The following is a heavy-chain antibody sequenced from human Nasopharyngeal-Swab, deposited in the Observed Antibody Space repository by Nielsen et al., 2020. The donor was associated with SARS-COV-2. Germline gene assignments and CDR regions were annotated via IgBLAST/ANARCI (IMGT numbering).Heavy chain of an antibody. V-gene: IGHV3-33*01. J-gene: IGHJ5*02. Sequence: VRQAPGKGLEWVAVIWYDGSNKYYADSVKGRSTISRDNSKNTLYLQMNSLRAEDTAVYYCARDVIAVAGTLNWFDPWGQGTLVTVSS. CDR2: IWYDGSNK. CDR3: ARDVIAVAGTLNWFDP. D-gene: IGHD6-19*01.